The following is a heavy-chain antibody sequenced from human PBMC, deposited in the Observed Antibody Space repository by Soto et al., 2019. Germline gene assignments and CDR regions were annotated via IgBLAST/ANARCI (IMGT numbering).Heavy chain of an antibody. V-gene: IGHV4-31*03. J-gene: IGHJ4*02. CDR3: ARDSCSSTSCYFDY. D-gene: IGHD2-2*01. Sequence: TLSLTCTVSGGSISSGGYYWSWIRQHPGKGLEWIGYIYYSGSTYYNPSLKSRVTISVDTSKNQFSLKLSSVTAADTAVYYCARDSCSSTSCYFDYWGQGTLVTVSS. CDR1: GGSISSGGYY. CDR2: IYYSGST.